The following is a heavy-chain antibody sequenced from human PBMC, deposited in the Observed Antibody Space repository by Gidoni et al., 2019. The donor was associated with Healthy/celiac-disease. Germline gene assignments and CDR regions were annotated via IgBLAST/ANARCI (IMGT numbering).Heavy chain of an antibody. V-gene: IGHV5-10-1*03. CDR1: GYSFTRYW. CDR2: IDPSDSYT. Sequence: EVQLVQSGAEVKKPGESLRISCTGSGYSFTRYWISWVRQMPGKGLEWMGRIDPSDSYTNYSPSFQGHVTISADKSISTAYLQWSSLKASDTAMYYCARLSPRDRVYGYYGMDVWGQGTTVTVSS. J-gene: IGHJ6*02. D-gene: IGHD4-17*01. CDR3: ARLSPRDRVYGYYGMDV.